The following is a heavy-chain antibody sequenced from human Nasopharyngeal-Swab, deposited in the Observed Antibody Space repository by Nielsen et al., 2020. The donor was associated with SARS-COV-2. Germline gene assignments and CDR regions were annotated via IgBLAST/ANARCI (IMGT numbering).Heavy chain of an antibody. V-gene: IGHV7-4-1*02. CDR1: GYTFTSYA. Sequence: ASVKVSCKASGYTFTSYAMHWVRQAPGQGLEWMGWINTNTGNPTYAQGFTGRFVFSLDTSVSTAYLQISSLRAEDTAVYYCARDTRSSWYYYYGMDVWGQGTTVTVSS. CDR2: INTNTGNP. CDR3: ARDTRSSWYYYYGMDV. J-gene: IGHJ6*02. D-gene: IGHD6-13*01.